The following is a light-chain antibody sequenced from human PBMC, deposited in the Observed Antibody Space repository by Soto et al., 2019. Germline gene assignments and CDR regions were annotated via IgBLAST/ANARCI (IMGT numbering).Light chain of an antibody. Sequence: QSALTQPRSVSGSPGQSVTISCTGTSSDVGGYNYVSWYQQHPGKAPKLMIYDVSKRPSGVPDRFSGSKSGNTASLTISGLQAEDDADYYGCSDTGSYAYVFGTGTKVTVL. CDR1: SSDVGGYNY. J-gene: IGLJ1*01. CDR2: DVS. V-gene: IGLV2-11*01. CDR3: CSDTGSYAYV.